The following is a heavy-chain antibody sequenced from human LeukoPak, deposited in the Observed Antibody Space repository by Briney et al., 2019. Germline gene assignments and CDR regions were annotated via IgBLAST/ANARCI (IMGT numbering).Heavy chain of an antibody. CDR2: ILKDGSNQ. J-gene: IGHJ4*02. Sequence: GGSLRLSCVVSGFTFSSYAMHWVRQAPGKGLEWLAVILKDGSNQHYADSVKGRFTISRDNSKNTLYLQMNSLRAEDTAVYYCAKDQYDSSGSHWGQGTLVTVSS. D-gene: IGHD3-22*01. CDR3: AKDQYDSSGSH. V-gene: IGHV3-30*04. CDR1: GFTFSSYA.